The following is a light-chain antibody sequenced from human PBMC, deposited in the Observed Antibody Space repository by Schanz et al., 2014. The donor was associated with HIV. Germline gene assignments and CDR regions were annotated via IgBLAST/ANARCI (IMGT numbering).Light chain of an antibody. CDR3: SSHAGRSSFVV. CDR1: TSDIGGYNY. CDR2: EVN. V-gene: IGLV2-8*01. J-gene: IGLJ2*01. Sequence: QSVLTQPPSASGSPGQSVTISCTGTTSDIGGYNYVSWYQQHPDKAPQLLIYEVNMRPSGVPDRFSGSKSGNTASLTVSGLQAEDEADYYCSSHAGRSSFVVFGGGTKLTVL.